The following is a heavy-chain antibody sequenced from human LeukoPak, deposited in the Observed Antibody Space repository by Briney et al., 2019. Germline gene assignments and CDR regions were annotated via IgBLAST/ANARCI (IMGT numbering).Heavy chain of an antibody. CDR3: AREYCSGGRCHQAFDY. Sequence: ASVKVSCKASGYTFTDYYMHWVRQAPGQGLEWMGWINPNSGDTNYAQKFQGRVTMTRDTSISTAYMELSRLRSDDTALYYCAREYCSGGRCHQAFDYWGQGTLVTVSS. V-gene: IGHV1-2*02. CDR2: INPNSGDT. D-gene: IGHD2-15*01. J-gene: IGHJ4*02. CDR1: GYTFTDYY.